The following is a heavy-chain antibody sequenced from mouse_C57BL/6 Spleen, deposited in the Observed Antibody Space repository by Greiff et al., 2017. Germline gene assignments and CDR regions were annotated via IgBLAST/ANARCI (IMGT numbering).Heavy chain of an antibody. Sequence: VQLVESGPELVKPGASVKISCKASGYTFTDYYINWVKQRPGQGLEWIGWIFPGSGSTYYNEKFKGKATLTVDKSSSTAYMLLSSLTSEDSAVYFCARFFYYDYAYYFDYWGQGTTLTVSS. D-gene: IGHD2-4*01. CDR1: GYTFTDYY. CDR3: ARFFYYDYAYYFDY. V-gene: IGHV1-75*01. CDR2: IFPGSGST. J-gene: IGHJ2*01.